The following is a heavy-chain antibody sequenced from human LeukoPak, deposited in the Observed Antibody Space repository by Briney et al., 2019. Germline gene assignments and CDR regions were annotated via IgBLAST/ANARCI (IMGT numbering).Heavy chain of an antibody. CDR1: GFSLSTSGVG. J-gene: IGHJ3*02. V-gene: IGHV2-5*01. CDR2: IYWNDDK. D-gene: IGHD6-13*01. Sequence: SGPTLVKPTQALTLTCTFSGFSLSTSGVGVGWILQPPGKALEWLALIYWNDDKRYSPSLKSRLTITKDTSKNQVVLTMTNMDPVDTATYYCAHTPGIAQLDAFDIWGQGTMVTVSS. CDR3: AHTPGIAQLDAFDI.